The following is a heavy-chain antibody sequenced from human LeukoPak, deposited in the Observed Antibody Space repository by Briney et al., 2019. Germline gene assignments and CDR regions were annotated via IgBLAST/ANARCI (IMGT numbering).Heavy chain of an antibody. Sequence: GGSLRLSCAASGFTFSSYGMHWVRQAPGEGLEWVAVIWYDGSNKYYADSVKGRFTISRDNSKNTLYLQMNSLRAEDTAVYYCARELRGYSYNDYWGQGTLVTVSS. J-gene: IGHJ4*02. CDR3: ARELRGYSYNDY. CDR2: IWYDGSNK. D-gene: IGHD5-18*01. CDR1: GFTFSSYG. V-gene: IGHV3-33*01.